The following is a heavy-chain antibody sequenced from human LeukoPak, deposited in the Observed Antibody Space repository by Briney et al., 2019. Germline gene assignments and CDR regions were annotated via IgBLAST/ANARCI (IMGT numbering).Heavy chain of an antibody. D-gene: IGHD2/OR15-2a*01. J-gene: IGHJ4*02. CDR3: ARVEWAYCKSDDCNRRGLYFDY. V-gene: IGHV3-7*01. CDR2: IKEDGGEK. CDR1: GFTFNTYW. Sequence: GGSLRLSCATSGFTFNTYWLSWVRQAPGKGLEWVANIKEDGGEKYYVDSVKGRFTISRDSAKNAMFLQMSGLRVEDTGVYYCARVEWAYCKSDDCNRRGLYFDYWGQGTLVTVSS.